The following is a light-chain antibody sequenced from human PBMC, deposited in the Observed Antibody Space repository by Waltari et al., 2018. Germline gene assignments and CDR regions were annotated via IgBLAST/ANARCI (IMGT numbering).Light chain of an antibody. CDR3: QQCDNLPLT. CDR2: DAS. V-gene: IGKV1-33*01. CDR1: QDISNY. J-gene: IGKJ4*01. Sequence: DIQMTQSPSSLSASVGDRVTITCQARQDISNYLNWSQQKPGKAPKLLIYDASNLETGVSSRFSGRGSGTDFTFTISSLQPEDIATYFCQQCDNLPLTFGGGTKVEIK.